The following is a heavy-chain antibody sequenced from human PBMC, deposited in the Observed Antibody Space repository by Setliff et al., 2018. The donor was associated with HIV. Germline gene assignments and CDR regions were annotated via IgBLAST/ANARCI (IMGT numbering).Heavy chain of an antibody. CDR3: TTGVLPQLYDVVGGDF. Sequence: PGGSLRLSCAAAGFTFSKAWMSWFRQTPGKGLEWVGRIKSRTVTETTDVAAPVKGRFTISRDDSQNMVYLQMNSLEIEDTGVYYCTTGVLPQLYDVVGGDFWGQGTLVTVSS. J-gene: IGHJ4*02. CDR2: IKSRTVTETT. CDR1: GFTFSKAW. V-gene: IGHV3-15*05. D-gene: IGHD3-10*02.